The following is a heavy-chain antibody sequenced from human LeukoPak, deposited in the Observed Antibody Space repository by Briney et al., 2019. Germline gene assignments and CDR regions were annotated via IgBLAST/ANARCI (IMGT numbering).Heavy chain of an antibody. V-gene: IGHV4-59*01. Sequence: NASETLSLTCTVSGGSISSYYWSWIRQPPGKGLEWIGYIYYSGTTNYNPSLKSRVTISVDTSKNQFSLKLSSVTAADTAVYYCAREGSSSQNWFDPWGQGTLVTVSS. CDR2: IYYSGTT. CDR3: AREGSSSQNWFDP. CDR1: GGSISSYY. J-gene: IGHJ5*02. D-gene: IGHD6-13*01.